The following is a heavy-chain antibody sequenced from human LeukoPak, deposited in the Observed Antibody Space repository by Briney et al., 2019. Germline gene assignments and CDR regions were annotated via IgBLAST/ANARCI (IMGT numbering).Heavy chain of an antibody. CDR1: GFIFSGYW. CDR2: IRDDGNEK. V-gene: IGHV3-7*01. CDR3: GRIFNIWGTFRNT. Sequence: GGSLRLSRAGSGFIFSGYWMHWVRHAPGKGLEWVANIRDDGNEKNYAESVKGRFTISRDNAEDSVSLQMNALRAEDTAVYYCGRIFNIWGTFRNTWGQGTQVTVSS. D-gene: IGHD3-16*02. J-gene: IGHJ4*02.